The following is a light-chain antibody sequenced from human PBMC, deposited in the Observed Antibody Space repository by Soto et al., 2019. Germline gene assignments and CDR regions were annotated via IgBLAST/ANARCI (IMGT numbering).Light chain of an antibody. CDR1: QSISNW. CDR2: DAS. Sequence: DIQMTQSPSTLSASVGDRVTITCRASQSISNWLAWYQQKPGKAPKLLIYDASSLESGVPSRFSGSISGTEFTLTINSLQPDDFATYYCQHYNTYPYTFGQGTKLEI. J-gene: IGKJ2*01. V-gene: IGKV1-5*01. CDR3: QHYNTYPYT.